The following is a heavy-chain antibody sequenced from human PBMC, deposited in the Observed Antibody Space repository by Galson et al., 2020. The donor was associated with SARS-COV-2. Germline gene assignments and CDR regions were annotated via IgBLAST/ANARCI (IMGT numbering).Heavy chain of an antibody. J-gene: IGHJ4*02. Sequence: GESLKISCVGSGFTFSNFAVSWFRQAPGKGLDWISGISGSGTGTYYAKSVEGRFSISRENSENTVFLEMNSLSGEDTGVYFCARARSGEQRVFDFWGKGTLVTVSS. V-gene: IGHV3-23*01. D-gene: IGHD3-3*01. CDR1: GFTFSNFA. CDR2: ISGSGTGT. CDR3: ARARSGEQRVFDF.